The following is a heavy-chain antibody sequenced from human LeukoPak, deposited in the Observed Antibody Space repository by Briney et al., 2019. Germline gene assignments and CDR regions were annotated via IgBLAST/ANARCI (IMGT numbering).Heavy chain of an antibody. CDR2: INGGTT. V-gene: IGHV3-23*01. CDR3: AKGRDGYQNSFDY. CDR1: GMPFSSDA. Sequence: PGGSLRLSCAASGMPFSSDAMSWVRQAPGKGLEWVSAINGGTTLYADSVKGRFTISRDNSKNTLYLQMNSLRAEDTAVYYCAKGRDGYQNSFDYWGQGTLVTVSS. D-gene: IGHD5-24*01. J-gene: IGHJ4*02.